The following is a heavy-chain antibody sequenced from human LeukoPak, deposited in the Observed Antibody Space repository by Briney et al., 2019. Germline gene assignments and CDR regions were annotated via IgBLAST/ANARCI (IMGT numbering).Heavy chain of an antibody. Sequence: GGSLRLSCAASGFTFSSYAMSWVRQAPGKGLEWASAISGSGGSTYYADSVKGRFTISRDNSKNTLYLQMNSLRAEDTAVYYCARASYYYDSSGPSNYWGQGTLVTVSS. J-gene: IGHJ4*02. CDR2: ISGSGGST. D-gene: IGHD3-22*01. V-gene: IGHV3-23*01. CDR3: ARASYYYDSSGPSNY. CDR1: GFTFSSYA.